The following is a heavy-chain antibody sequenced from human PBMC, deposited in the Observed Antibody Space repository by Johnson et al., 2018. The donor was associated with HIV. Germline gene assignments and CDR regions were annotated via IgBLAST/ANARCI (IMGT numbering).Heavy chain of an antibody. CDR2: IWYDGSNK. V-gene: IGHV3-33*06. CDR1: GFTFSSYG. Sequence: QVQLVESGGGVVQPGRSLRLSCAASGFTFSSYGMHWVRQAPGKGLEWVAVIWYDGSNKYHADSVKGRFTISRDNSKNTLYLQMNSLRAEDTAVYYCAKEGDNYGGNWKAFDFWGQGTLVTVSS. CDR3: AKEGDNYGGNWKAFDF. J-gene: IGHJ3*01. D-gene: IGHD4-23*01.